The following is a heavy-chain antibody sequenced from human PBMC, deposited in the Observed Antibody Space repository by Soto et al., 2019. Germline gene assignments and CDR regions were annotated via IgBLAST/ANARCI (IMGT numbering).Heavy chain of an antibody. CDR3: ASFSTLSKDYGVDI. CDR2: INSSGRA. V-gene: IGHV4-30-4*01. CDR1: GVSITSSDSY. J-gene: IGHJ6*02. D-gene: IGHD3-3*02. Sequence: QVQLQESGPGLVKPSQTLSLTCSVSGVSITSSDSYWSLIRQPPGKGLEWIGYINSSGRAYYKPSLTPRVSLSTDTSTVQFSLRLTSVTVADTAVYFCASFSTLSKDYGVDIWGPGTTVTVSS.